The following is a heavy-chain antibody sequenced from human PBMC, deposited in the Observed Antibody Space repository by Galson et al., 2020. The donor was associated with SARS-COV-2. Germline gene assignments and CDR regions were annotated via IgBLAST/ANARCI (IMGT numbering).Heavy chain of an antibody. D-gene: IGHD3-22*01. V-gene: IGHV4-38-2*02. J-gene: IGHJ2*01. CDR2: VYPSGTT. CDR3: ARQGVNMIVLVTVPGWYFDL. Sequence: LETLSLTCTVSGYSVSTTNYWGWVRQPPGRGLEWIGSVYPSGTTYYNPSLKSRVTISVDTSKNQFSLRLDSVTAADTALDYCARQGVNMIVLVTVPGWYFDLWGRGTLVTVSS. CDR1: GYSVSTTNY.